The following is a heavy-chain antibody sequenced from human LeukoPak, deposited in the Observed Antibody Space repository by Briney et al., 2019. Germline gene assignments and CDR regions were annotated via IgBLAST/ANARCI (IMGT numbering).Heavy chain of an antibody. CDR1: GGSFSGYY. Sequence: SSETLSLTCAVYGGSFSGYYWSWIRQPPGKGLEWIGEINHSGSTNYNPSLKSRVTISVDTSKNQFSLKLSSVTAADTAVYYCARGRTYYYDTSGYYPSIYYGMDVWGQGTTVIVSS. CDR2: INHSGST. CDR3: ARGRTYYYDTSGYYPSIYYGMDV. V-gene: IGHV4-34*01. D-gene: IGHD3-22*01. J-gene: IGHJ6*02.